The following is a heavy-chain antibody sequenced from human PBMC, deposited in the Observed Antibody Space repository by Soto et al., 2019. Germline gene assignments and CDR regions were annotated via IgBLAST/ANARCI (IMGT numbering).Heavy chain of an antibody. V-gene: IGHV1-3*01. D-gene: IGHD2-15*01. J-gene: IGHJ3*02. Sequence: GASVKVSCKASGYTFTSYAMHWVRQAPGQRLEWMGWINAGNGNTKYSQKFQGRVTITRDTSASTVYMELSSLRSEDTAVYYCARVLGYCSGGSCYGVLNAFDIWGQGTMVTVSS. CDR3: ARVLGYCSGGSCYGVLNAFDI. CDR1: GYTFTSYA. CDR2: INAGNGNT.